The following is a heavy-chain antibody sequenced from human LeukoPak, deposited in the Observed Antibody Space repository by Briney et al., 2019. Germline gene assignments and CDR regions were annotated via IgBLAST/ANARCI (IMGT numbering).Heavy chain of an antibody. CDR1: GDSVSSNSAA. J-gene: IGHJ4*02. D-gene: IGHD6-13*01. CDR3: ARDNAIAAAGTRTSNFDY. Sequence: SQTLSLTCAISGDSVSSNSAAWHWIRQSPSRGLEWLGRTYYRSKWYNDYAVSVKSRITINPDTSKNQFSLQLNSVTPEDTAVYYCARDNAIAAAGTRTSNFDYWGQGTLVTVSS. V-gene: IGHV6-1*01. CDR2: TYYRSKWYN.